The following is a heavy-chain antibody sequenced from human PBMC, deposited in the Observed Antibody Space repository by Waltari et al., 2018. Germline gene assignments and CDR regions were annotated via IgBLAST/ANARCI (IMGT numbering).Heavy chain of an antibody. CDR2: IDEDERET. CDR3: ARDMGIYTNYAAY. V-gene: IGHV3-7*01. D-gene: IGHD4-4*01. CDR1: GFTFSRHW. J-gene: IGHJ4*02. Sequence: EVQLVESGGGLVQPGGSLRLSCVASGFTFSRHWIRRLRQAPGMGLVWVAVIDEDERETFSADPVMGRCTISRYIAKNSLYLQMNSLSVEDTAYYYCARDMGIYTNYAAYWGQGTLVTVSS.